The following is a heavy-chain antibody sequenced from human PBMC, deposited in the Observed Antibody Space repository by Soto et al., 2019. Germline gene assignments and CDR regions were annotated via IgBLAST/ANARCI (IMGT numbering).Heavy chain of an antibody. Sequence: ASVKVSCKASGYTFTSYGISWVRQAPGQGLEWMGWISAYNGNTNYAQKLQGRVTMTTDTSTSTAYMELRSLRSDDTAVYYCARDTDIVVVPAAKGWFDPWGQGTLVNVSS. CDR3: ARDTDIVVVPAAKGWFDP. CDR1: GYTFTSYG. CDR2: ISAYNGNT. D-gene: IGHD2-2*01. J-gene: IGHJ5*02. V-gene: IGHV1-18*01.